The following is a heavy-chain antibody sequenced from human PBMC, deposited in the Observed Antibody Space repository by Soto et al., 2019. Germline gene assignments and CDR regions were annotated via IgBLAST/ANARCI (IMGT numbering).Heavy chain of an antibody. D-gene: IGHD2-15*01. V-gene: IGHV3-33*01. CDR2: IWYDGSKK. CDR1: GFTFSSCG. J-gene: IGHJ4*02. Sequence: QVQLVESGGGVVQPGRSLRLSCAASGFTFSSCGMHWVRQAPGKGLEWVAIIWYDGSKKDYADSVEGRFTISRDNSKNTLYLQMNSLRAEDTAVYYCARDVRAGYPACYFDYWGQGTPVTVSS. CDR3: ARDVRAGYPACYFDY.